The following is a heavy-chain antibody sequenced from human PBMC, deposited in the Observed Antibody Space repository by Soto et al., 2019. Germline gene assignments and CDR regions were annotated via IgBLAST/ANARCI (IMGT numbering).Heavy chain of an antibody. V-gene: IGHV4-30-4*01. D-gene: IGHD1-1*01. CDR3: ARGRQMEIRYYYGMEV. CDR1: FGSISSWDYC. Sequence: TLSLTCTFSFGSISSWDYCCIFIRQPPGKGLEWIGYIYYSGSTYYNPSLKSRVTISVDTSKNQFSLKLSSVTAADTAVYYCARGRQMEIRYYYGMEVWGQGNTVNVSS. J-gene: IGHJ6*01. CDR2: IYYSGST.